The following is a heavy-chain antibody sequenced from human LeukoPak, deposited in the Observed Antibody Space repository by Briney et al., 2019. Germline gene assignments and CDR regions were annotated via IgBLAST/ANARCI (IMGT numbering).Heavy chain of an antibody. CDR3: TYGDYVRGRFDY. D-gene: IGHD4-17*01. CDR2: ISGSRGST. V-gene: IGHV3-23*01. Sequence: PGGSLRLSCAASGFTFSDYAMSWVRQAPGKGLEWVSGISGSRGSTFYADSVKGRFTISRDNSKNPLYLQMNSLRAEDTAVYYCTYGDYVRGRFDYWGQGTLVTVSS. J-gene: IGHJ4*02. CDR1: GFTFSDYA.